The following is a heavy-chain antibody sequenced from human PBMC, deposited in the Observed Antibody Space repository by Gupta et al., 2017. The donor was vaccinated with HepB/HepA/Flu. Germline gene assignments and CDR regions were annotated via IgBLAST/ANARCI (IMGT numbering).Heavy chain of an antibody. CDR3: AKDMGPEGLTMVRGVNYYYGMDV. D-gene: IGHD3-10*01. CDR1: GFTFDDYT. Sequence: EVQLVESGGGLVQPGRSLRLSCAASGFTFDDYTMHWVRQAPGKGLEWVSGISWNSGSIGYADSVKGRFTISRDNAKNSLYLQMNSLRAEDTALYYCAKDMGPEGLTMVRGVNYYYGMDVWGQGTTVTVSS. CDR2: ISWNSGSI. V-gene: IGHV3-9*01. J-gene: IGHJ6*02.